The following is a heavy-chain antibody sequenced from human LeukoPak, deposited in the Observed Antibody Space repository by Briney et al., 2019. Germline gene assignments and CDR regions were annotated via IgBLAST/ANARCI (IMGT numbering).Heavy chain of an antibody. D-gene: IGHD2-21*02. CDR3: AREKNQDHIVVVTAIFNWFDP. V-gene: IGHV3-21*01. J-gene: IGHJ5*02. CDR1: GFTFSSYS. CDR2: ISSSSSYI. Sequence: GGSLRLSCAASGFTFSSYSMNWVRQAPGKGLEWVSSISSSSSYIYYADSVKGRFTISRDNAKNSLYLQMNSLRAEDTAVYYCAREKNQDHIVVVTAIFNWFDPWGQGTLVTVSS.